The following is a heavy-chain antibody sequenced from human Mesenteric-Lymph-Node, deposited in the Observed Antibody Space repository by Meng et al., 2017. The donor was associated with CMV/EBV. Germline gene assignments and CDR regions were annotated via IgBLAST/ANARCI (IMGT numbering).Heavy chain of an antibody. CDR1: GFTFSSYA. D-gene: IGHD3-3*01. Sequence: GGSLRLSCAASGFTFSSYAMHWVRQAPGKGLEWVAVISYDGSNKYYADSVKGRFTISRDNSKNTLYLQMNSLRAEDTAVYYCARDPSPLMPYDFWSGYYSVGSIGDYWGQGTLVTVS. CDR3: ARDPSPLMPYDFWSGYYSVGSIGDY. V-gene: IGHV3-30-3*01. J-gene: IGHJ4*02. CDR2: ISYDGSNK.